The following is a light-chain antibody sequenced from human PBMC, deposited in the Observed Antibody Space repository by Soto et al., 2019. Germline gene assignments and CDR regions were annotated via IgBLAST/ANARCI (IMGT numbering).Light chain of an antibody. J-gene: IGKJ1*01. CDR2: KVS. Sequence: DVVMTQSPLSLSVTLGQPASISCRSSQSLLNSDGNYYLNWIQQRQGQSPRRLIYKVSNRDSGVPDRFSGSGSGTDFTLKISRVEAEDVGVYYCMQGRHWPGTFGQGTRVEIK. CDR1: QSLLNSDGNYY. CDR3: MQGRHWPGT. V-gene: IGKV2-30*01.